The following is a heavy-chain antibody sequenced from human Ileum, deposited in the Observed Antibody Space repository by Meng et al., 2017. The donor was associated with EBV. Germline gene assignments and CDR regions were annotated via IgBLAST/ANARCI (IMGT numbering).Heavy chain of an antibody. Sequence: QLHDSCPGLVQPPGPRSLSCVVSDLYLANNYGWSWVRQPSGKGLEWIGEIHSSGNTYYHPSLKSRVTISVDKSNNQFSLRLSSVTAADTAVYYCARGGSGYYYGSGFDYWGQGTLVTVSS. J-gene: IGHJ4*02. CDR2: IHSSGNT. CDR3: ARGGSGYYYGSGFDY. V-gene: IGHV4-4*03. D-gene: IGHD3-10*01. CDR1: DLYLANNYG.